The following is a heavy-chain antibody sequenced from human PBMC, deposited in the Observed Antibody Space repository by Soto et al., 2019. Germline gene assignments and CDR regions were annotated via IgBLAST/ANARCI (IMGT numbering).Heavy chain of an antibody. CDR2: ISAYNGNT. V-gene: IGHV1-18*04. CDR1: GYTFNNFC. D-gene: IGHD3-3*01. Sequence: ASVKVSCKTSGYTFNNFCVTWVLQAPGQGLEWMGWISAYNGNTHYVEKFQGRVTMTTDTSMSTAYMELRSLRFDDTAVYFCARDRTPWSGDESFGTDDYYTMDVWGQGTTVTVSS. CDR3: ARDRTPWSGDESFGTDDYYTMDV. J-gene: IGHJ6*02.